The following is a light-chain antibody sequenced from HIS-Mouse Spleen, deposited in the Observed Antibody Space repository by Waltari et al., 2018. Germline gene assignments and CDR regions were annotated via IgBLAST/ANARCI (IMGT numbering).Light chain of an antibody. J-gene: IGLJ3*02. V-gene: IGLV2-14*03. CDR2: DVS. CDR3: CSYAGSYTWV. Sequence: QSALTQPASVSGSPGQSITISCTGTSSDVGGYNYLSWYQQHPGKAPKLMIYDVSNRPSGVSNRFSGSKSGNTASLTISGLQAEDEADYYCCSYAGSYTWVFGGGTKLTVL. CDR1: SSDVGGYNY.